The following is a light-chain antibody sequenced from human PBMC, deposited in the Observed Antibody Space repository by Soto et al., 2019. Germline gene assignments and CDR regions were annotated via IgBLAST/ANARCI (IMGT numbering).Light chain of an antibody. CDR1: SSNIGSNH. CDR3: SARDDILSGVV. Sequence: QSVLTQPPSASGTPGQRVTISCSGSSSNIGSNHVYWYQQFPGMAPKLLMYRSDQRPTGVPDRFSGSRSGTSASLAISGLRSVDEADYYCSARDDILSGVVFGGGTKLTVL. J-gene: IGLJ2*01. V-gene: IGLV1-47*01. CDR2: RSD.